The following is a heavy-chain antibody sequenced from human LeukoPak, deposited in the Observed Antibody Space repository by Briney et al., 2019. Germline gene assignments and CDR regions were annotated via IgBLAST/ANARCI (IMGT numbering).Heavy chain of an antibody. D-gene: IGHD6-6*01. CDR1: GYTFTSYD. V-gene: IGHV1-8*01. J-gene: IGHJ6*03. Sequence: GASVKVSCKASGYTFTSYDINWVRQATGQGPEWMGWMNPNSGNTGYAQKFQGRVTMTRNTSISTAYMELSSLRSEDTAVYYCARGRAARPLSAYYMDVWGKGTTVTVPS. CDR2: MNPNSGNT. CDR3: ARGRAARPLSAYYMDV.